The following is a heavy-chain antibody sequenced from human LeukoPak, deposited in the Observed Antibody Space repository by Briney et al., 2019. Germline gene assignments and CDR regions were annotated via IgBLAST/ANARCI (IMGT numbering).Heavy chain of an antibody. V-gene: IGHV3-7*01. D-gene: IGHD2/OR15-2a*01. Sequence: PGGSLRLSCAASGFTFSSYCMSWVRQAPGKGREWVANIKQDGSEKYYVDSVKGRFTISRDNAKNSLYLQMNSLRAEDTAVYYCAKGFYDFHLVDYWGQGTLVTVSS. J-gene: IGHJ4*02. CDR3: AKGFYDFHLVDY. CDR1: GFTFSSYC. CDR2: IKQDGSEK.